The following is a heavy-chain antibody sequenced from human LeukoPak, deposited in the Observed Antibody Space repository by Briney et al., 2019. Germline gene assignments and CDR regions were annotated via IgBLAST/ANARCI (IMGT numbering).Heavy chain of an antibody. CDR1: GYTFTSCD. J-gene: IGHJ4*02. Sequence: VASVKVSCKASGYTFTSCDINWVRQATGQGLEWMGWMNPNSGNTGYGQRFQGRITMTRDISIGTAYMELSNLTSEDTAIYYCTRGSSGRRDNWGQGTLVTVSA. V-gene: IGHV1-8*01. CDR2: MNPNSGNT. CDR3: TRGSSGRRDN. D-gene: IGHD6-19*01.